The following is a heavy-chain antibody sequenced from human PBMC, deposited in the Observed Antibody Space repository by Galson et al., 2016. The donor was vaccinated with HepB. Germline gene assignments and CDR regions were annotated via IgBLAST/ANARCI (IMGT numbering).Heavy chain of an antibody. CDR2: INAGNGNT. J-gene: IGHJ4*02. V-gene: IGHV1-3*01. Sequence: SVKVSCKASGYTFTPYAIHWVRQAPGQRLEWMGWINAGNGNTKYSQKFQGRVTISRDTSATTVYMELSSLRSEDTALYYCARLSNSGYYDFDYWGQGTLVTVSS. CDR3: ARLSNSGYYDFDY. D-gene: IGHD5-12*01. CDR1: GYTFTPYA.